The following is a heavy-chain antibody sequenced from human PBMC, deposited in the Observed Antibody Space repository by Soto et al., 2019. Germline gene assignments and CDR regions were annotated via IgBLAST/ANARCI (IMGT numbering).Heavy chain of an antibody. CDR1: GFTFSSYA. CDR3: ASGDYYGSGLRYAFDI. J-gene: IGHJ3*02. V-gene: IGHV3-30-3*01. D-gene: IGHD3-10*01. CDR2: ISYDGSNK. Sequence: GGSLRLSCAASGFTFSSYAMHWVRQAPGKGLEWVAVISYDGSNKYYADSVKGRFTISRDNSKNTLYLQMNSLRAEDTAVYYCASGDYYGSGLRYAFDIWGQGTMVTVSS.